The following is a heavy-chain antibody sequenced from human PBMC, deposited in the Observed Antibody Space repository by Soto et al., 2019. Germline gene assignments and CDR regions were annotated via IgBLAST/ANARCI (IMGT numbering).Heavy chain of an antibody. CDR2: IYYSGST. CDR1: CGSISSYY. J-gene: IGHJ5*02. D-gene: IGHD3-16*02. V-gene: IGHV4-59*08. Sequence: SETLSLTCTVSCGSISSYYWSWIRQPPGKGLEWIGYIYYSGSTNYNPSLKSRVTISVDTSKNQFSLKLSSVTAADTAVYYCARAPGSDYSWGSYRYNWFDPWGQGTLVTVSS. CDR3: ARAPGSDYSWGSYRYNWFDP.